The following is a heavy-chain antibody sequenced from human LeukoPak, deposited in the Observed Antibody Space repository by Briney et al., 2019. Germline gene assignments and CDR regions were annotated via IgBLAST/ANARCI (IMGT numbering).Heavy chain of an antibody. Sequence: GGSLRLSCAASRFTFSNYAMSWVRQAPGKGLEWVSAISGSGDTTYYTDSVKGRFTISRDNSKNTLYLQMNSLRAEDTAVYYCAKGSQVTMVRGEGDYWGQGTLVTVSS. CDR2: ISGSGDTT. CDR1: RFTFSNYA. V-gene: IGHV3-23*01. J-gene: IGHJ4*02. CDR3: AKGSQVTMVRGEGDY. D-gene: IGHD3-10*01.